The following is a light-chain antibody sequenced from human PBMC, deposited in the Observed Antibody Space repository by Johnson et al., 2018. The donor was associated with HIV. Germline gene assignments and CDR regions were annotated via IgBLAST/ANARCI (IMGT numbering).Light chain of an antibody. J-gene: IGLJ1*01. CDR2: RNN. Sequence: QSVLTQPPSASGTPGQRVTISCSGSSSNIGSNTVNWYQQLPGTAPKLLIYRNNQRPSGVPDRFSGSKSGTSASLAISGLQAEDEADYYCAAWDSSLAWVFGTGTTVTVL. CDR3: AAWDSSLAWV. CDR1: SSNIGSNT. V-gene: IGLV1-44*01.